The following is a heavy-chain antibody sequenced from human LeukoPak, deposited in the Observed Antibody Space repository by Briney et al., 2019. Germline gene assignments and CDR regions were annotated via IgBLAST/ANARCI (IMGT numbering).Heavy chain of an antibody. Sequence: GGSLRLSCAAPGFTFSSYAMHWVRQAPGKGLEWVAVISYDGSNKYYADSVKGRFTISRDNSKNSLYLQMNGLRADDTAVYYCARTQLNGSRAPWGQGTLVTVSS. CDR3: ARTQLNGSRAP. CDR2: ISYDGSNK. J-gene: IGHJ5*02. D-gene: IGHD3-10*01. V-gene: IGHV3-30-3*01. CDR1: GFTFSSYA.